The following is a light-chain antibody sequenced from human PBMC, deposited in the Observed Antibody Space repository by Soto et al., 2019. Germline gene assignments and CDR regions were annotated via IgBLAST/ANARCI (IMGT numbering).Light chain of an antibody. CDR3: QQANSFPLT. CDR1: QSVGIN. CDR2: GAS. V-gene: IGKV3-15*01. Sequence: IVMTQSPATLSMSPGEGATLSCRASQSVGINLAWYQQKPGQAPRVVVYGASTRATGIPARFSGSGSGTEFTLTISSLQPEDFATYYCQQANSFPLTFGGGTKVDIK. J-gene: IGKJ4*01.